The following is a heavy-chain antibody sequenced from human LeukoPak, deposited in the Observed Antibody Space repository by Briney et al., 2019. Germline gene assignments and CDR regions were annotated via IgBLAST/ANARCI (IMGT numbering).Heavy chain of an antibody. CDR1: GFTFDDYA. CDR3: AKGGGPIDY. J-gene: IGHJ4*02. D-gene: IGHD3-16*01. Sequence: GRSLRLSCAASGFTFDDYAMHWVRQAPGKGLEWVSGISWNSGSIGYADSVKGRFTISRDNAKNSLCLQMNSLRAEDTALYYCAKGGGPIDYWGQGTLVTVSS. CDR2: ISWNSGSI. V-gene: IGHV3-9*01.